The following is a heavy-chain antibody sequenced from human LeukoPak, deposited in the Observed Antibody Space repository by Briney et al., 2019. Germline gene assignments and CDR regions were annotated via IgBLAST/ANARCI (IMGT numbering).Heavy chain of an antibody. V-gene: IGHV3-23*01. CDR1: GFTFSSYG. CDR3: AKNMVGGVIMSSSFDY. Sequence: GGSLRLSCAASGFTFSSYGMSRVRQAPGKGLEWVSAISGSGGSTYYADSVKGRFSISRDNSKNTLYMQMNSLRAEDTAVYYCAKNMVGGVIMSSSFDYWGQGTLVTVSS. J-gene: IGHJ4*02. CDR2: ISGSGGST. D-gene: IGHD3-10*01.